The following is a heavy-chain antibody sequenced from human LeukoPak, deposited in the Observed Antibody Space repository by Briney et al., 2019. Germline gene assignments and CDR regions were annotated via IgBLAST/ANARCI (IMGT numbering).Heavy chain of an antibody. CDR2: ISGYNGKG. J-gene: IGHJ6*03. CDR3: ARGSSRGEYYYYYYMDV. D-gene: IGHD6-13*01. CDR1: GYTFISYG. Sequence: GASVKVSCKASGYTFISYGISWVRQAPGQGLEWMGWISGYNGKGNYAQKLQGRVTMTTDTSTSTAYMELRSLRSEDTAVYYCARGSSRGEYYYYYYMDVWGKGTTVTVSS. V-gene: IGHV1-18*01.